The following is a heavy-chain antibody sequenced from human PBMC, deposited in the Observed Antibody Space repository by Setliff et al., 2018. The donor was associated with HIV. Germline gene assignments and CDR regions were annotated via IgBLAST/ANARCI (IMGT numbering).Heavy chain of an antibody. V-gene: IGHV4-39*02. CDR3: ARDPGYYYMDV. Sequence: SETLSLTCTVSGGSISSSSYYWGWIRQPPGKGLEWIGTIYYSGSTYYNPSLKSRVTISVDTSKNQFSLQLNSVTPEDTAVYYCARDPGYYYMDVWGKGTTVTVSS. CDR2: IYYSGST. CDR1: GGSISSSSYY. J-gene: IGHJ6*03.